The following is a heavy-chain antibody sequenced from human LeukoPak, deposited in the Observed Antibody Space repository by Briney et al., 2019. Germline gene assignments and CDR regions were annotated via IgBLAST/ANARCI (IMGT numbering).Heavy chain of an antibody. J-gene: IGHJ3*02. D-gene: IGHD5-24*01. Sequence: GGSLRLSCAASGFTFSNAWMSWVRQAPGKGLEWVGRIKSKTDGGTTDYAALVKGRFTISRDDSKNTLYLQMNSLKTEDTAVYYCTTEMAKGAFDIWGQGTMVTVSS. CDR2: IKSKTDGGTT. V-gene: IGHV3-15*01. CDR1: GFTFSNAW. CDR3: TTEMAKGAFDI.